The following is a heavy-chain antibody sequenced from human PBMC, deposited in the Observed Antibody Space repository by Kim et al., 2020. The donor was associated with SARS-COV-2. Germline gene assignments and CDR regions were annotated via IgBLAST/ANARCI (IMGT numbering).Heavy chain of an antibody. CDR2: IHYSRGT. CDR3: ARRCNSGYYDY. CDR1: GASISAYY. D-gene: IGHD5-12*01. V-gene: IGHV4-59*13. J-gene: IGHJ4*02. Sequence: SETLSLTCTVSGASISAYYWSWFRQPPGKGLEWIGYIHYSRGTNYHTSLKSRVTMSLDTSKNQVSLTLNSVTTADTAIYHCARRCNSGYYDYWGQGALVTVSS.